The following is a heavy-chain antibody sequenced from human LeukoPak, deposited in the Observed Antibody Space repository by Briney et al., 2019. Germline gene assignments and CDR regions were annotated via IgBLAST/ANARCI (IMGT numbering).Heavy chain of an antibody. CDR2: IYYSGST. CDR3: ARLPLGVITFGGVIVIDCYFDY. CDR1: GGSISSSSYY. V-gene: IGHV4-39*01. D-gene: IGHD3-16*02. J-gene: IGHJ4*02. Sequence: SETLSLTCTVSGGSISSSSYYWGWIRQPPGKGLEWIGSIYYSGSTYYNPSLKSRVTISVDTSKNQFSLKLSSVTAADTAVYYCARLPLGVITFGGVIVIDCYFDYWGQGTLVTVSS.